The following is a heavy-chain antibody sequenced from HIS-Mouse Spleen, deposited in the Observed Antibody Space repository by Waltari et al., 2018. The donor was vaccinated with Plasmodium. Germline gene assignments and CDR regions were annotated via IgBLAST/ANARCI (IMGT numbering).Heavy chain of an antibody. J-gene: IGHJ4*02. CDR2: SGGGEGST. CDR1: GFTFRSYA. Sequence: EVQLLESGGGLVQPGGPLRLSCSASGFTFRSYAMSWVRQAAGKGLGWVAASGGGEGSTSYSDSVKGRFTIARDNSKNTLYLQMNSLRAEDTAVYYGAKSSKGTGDLWDYWGQGTLVTVAS. D-gene: IGHD7-27*01. V-gene: IGHV3-23*01. CDR3: AKSSKGTGDLWDY.